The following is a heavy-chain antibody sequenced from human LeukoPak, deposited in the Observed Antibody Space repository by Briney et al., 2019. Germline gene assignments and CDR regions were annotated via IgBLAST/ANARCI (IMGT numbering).Heavy chain of an antibody. CDR2: ISGSGGST. V-gene: IGHV3-23*01. CDR3: AKTRLFGESLEDY. D-gene: IGHD3-10*02. J-gene: IGHJ4*02. CDR1: GFTFSSYA. Sequence: GGSLRLSCAASGFTFSSYAVSWVRQAPGKGLEWVSAISGSGGSTYYADSVKGRFTISRDNSKNTLYLQMNSLRAEDTAVYYCAKTRLFGESLEDYWGQGTLVTASS.